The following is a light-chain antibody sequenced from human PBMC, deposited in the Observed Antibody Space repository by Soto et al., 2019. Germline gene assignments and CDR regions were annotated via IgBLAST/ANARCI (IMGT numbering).Light chain of an antibody. V-gene: IGKV3-20*01. Sequence: EIVMTQSPATLSVSPGERATLSCRASQSVSSNLAWYQQKPGQAPRLLIYGASNRATGIPERFSGSGSGTDFTLTISTLEPEDFAVYYCQQYGTSPITFGHVTRRESK. J-gene: IGKJ5*01. CDR1: QSVSSN. CDR3: QQYGTSPIT. CDR2: GAS.